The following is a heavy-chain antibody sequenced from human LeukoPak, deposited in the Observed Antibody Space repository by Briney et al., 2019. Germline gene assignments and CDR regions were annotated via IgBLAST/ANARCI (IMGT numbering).Heavy chain of an antibody. D-gene: IGHD2-2*01. J-gene: IGHJ4*02. Sequence: PGGSLRLSCAASGFTFSSYAMSWVRQAPGKGLEWVSAISGSGGSTYYADSVKARFTISRDNSKNTLYLQMNSLRAEDTAVYYCAKQSSGKYQLLLGYWGQGTLVTVSS. CDR2: ISGSGGST. CDR3: AKQSSGKYQLLLGY. V-gene: IGHV3-23*01. CDR1: GFTFSSYA.